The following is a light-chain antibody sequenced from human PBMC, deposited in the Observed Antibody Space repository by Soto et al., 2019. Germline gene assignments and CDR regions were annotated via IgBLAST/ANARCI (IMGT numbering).Light chain of an antibody. V-gene: IGLV1-47*02. Sequence: QSVLTQPPSASGTPGQRVTISCSGRNSNVGSNSVNWYQQFPGMAPKLLIYYSNQRPSGVPDRFSGSRSGTSASLAIVGLRSEDEAIYYCAAWDASLSACVFGNWTKVTVL. CDR1: NSNVGSNS. CDR3: AAWDASLSACV. CDR2: YSN. J-gene: IGLJ1*01.